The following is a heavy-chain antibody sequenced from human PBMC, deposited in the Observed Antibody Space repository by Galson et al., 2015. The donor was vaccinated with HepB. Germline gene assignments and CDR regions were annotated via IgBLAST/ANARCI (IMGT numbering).Heavy chain of an antibody. CDR2: ISGNGYST. V-gene: IGHV3-23*01. D-gene: IGHD5-18*01. Sequence: SCAASRFAFDTHAMSWFRQAPGRGLEWSAGISGNGYSTFYADSVKGRFTVSRDNSNNMLNLQMNSLRAEDEGLYFCAKGYGLFDPWGQGILVTVSS. J-gene: IGHJ5*02. CDR3: AKGYGLFDP. CDR1: RFAFDTHA.